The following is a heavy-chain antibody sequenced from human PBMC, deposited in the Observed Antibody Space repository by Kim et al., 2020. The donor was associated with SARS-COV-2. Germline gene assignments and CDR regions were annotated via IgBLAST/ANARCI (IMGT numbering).Heavy chain of an antibody. Sequence: GGSLRLSCAASGFPFSRHVMSWARQAAGKGLEWVSAIGSTGGTYYADSAKGRFTISRDNSKNTLYLQLNSLRAEDTAVYFCSAGTTYYWDYWGEGTLVTV. CDR2: IGSTGGT. D-gene: IGHD3-10*01. CDR3: SAGTTYYWDY. J-gene: IGHJ4*02. V-gene: IGHV3-23*01. CDR1: GFPFSRHV.